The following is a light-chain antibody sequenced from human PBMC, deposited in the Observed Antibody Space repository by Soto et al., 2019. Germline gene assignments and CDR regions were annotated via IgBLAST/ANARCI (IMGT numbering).Light chain of an antibody. CDR3: SSYTSSSPVV. J-gene: IGLJ2*01. V-gene: IGLV2-14*01. CDR2: EVS. Sequence: QSVLTQPASVSGSPGQSITISCTGTSSDVGGYNYVSWYQQHPGKAPKLMIHEVSNRPSGVSNRFSGSKSGNTASLTISGLQAEDEADYYCSSYTSSSPVVFGGGTKLTVL. CDR1: SSDVGGYNY.